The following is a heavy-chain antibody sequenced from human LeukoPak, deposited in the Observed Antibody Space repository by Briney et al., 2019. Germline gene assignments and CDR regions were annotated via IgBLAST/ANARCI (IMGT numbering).Heavy chain of an antibody. CDR1: GFTFSSYA. J-gene: IGHJ1*01. Sequence: GGSLRLSCAASGFTFSSYAMSWVRQAPGKGLEWVSAISGSGGSTYYADSVKGRFTISRDNSKNTLFLQMESLRRDDSAVYFCARAYGDNGGYFQQWGQGTLVTVSS. V-gene: IGHV3-23*01. D-gene: IGHD4-17*01. CDR2: ISGSGGST. CDR3: ARAYGDNGGYFQQ.